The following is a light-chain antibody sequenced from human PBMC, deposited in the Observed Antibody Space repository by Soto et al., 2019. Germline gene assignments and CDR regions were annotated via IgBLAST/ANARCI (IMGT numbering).Light chain of an antibody. V-gene: IGKV3-20*01. CDR1: QSVSSSY. CDR2: GAS. Sequence: EIVLTQSPGTLSLSPGERSTLSCRASQSVSSSYLAWYQQKPGQAPRLLIYGASSRATGIPDRFSGSGSGTDFTLTISSLQRDDFAIYYCQQYNPYSRTFGQGTKVDIK. J-gene: IGKJ1*01. CDR3: QQYNPYSRT.